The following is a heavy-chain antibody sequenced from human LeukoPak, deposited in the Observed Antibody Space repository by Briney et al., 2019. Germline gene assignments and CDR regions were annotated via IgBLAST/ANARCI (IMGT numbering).Heavy chain of an antibody. D-gene: IGHD3-22*01. CDR3: ARHSSGYYHYYFDY. CDR2: ISYSGRP. Sequence: SETLSLTCTVSGGSISSNDYYWGWIRQPPGKGLEWIGIISYSGRPDYNPSLKSRVTISVDTSKNQFSLKLSSVTAADTAVYYCARHSSGYYHYYFDYWGQGTLVTVSS. CDR1: GGSISSNDYY. J-gene: IGHJ4*02. V-gene: IGHV4-39*01.